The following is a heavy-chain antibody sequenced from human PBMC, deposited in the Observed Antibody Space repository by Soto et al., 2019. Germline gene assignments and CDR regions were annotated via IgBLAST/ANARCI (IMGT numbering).Heavy chain of an antibody. V-gene: IGHV1-3*01. J-gene: IGHJ4*02. CDR2: INAGNGNT. Sequence: ASVKVSCKASGYTFTSYDMHWVRQAPGQRLEWMGWINAGNGNTKYSQKFQGRVTVTRDTSTSTAYLELRSLRSDDTALYYCARGRYGDYWGQGALVTVSS. CDR3: ARGRYGDY. D-gene: IGHD4-17*01. CDR1: GYTFTSYD.